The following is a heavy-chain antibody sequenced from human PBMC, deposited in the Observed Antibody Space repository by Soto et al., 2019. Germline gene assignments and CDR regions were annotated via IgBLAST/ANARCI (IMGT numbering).Heavy chain of an antibody. V-gene: IGHV1-46*04. Sequence: ASVKVSCKASGYTFTSYYIHWVRQAPGQGLEWMGIINPSGGSINYAQNLQGRITMTRDTSTSTVYMEVTSLRSEDTAVYYCARGGDDYPRTHYYFDAMDVWGQGTTVTVSS. CDR3: ARGGDDYPRTHYYFDAMDV. J-gene: IGHJ6*02. CDR1: GYTFTSYY. CDR2: INPSGGSI. D-gene: IGHD4-17*01.